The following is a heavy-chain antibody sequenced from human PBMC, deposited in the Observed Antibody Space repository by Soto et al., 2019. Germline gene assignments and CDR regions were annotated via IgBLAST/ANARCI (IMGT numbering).Heavy chain of an antibody. D-gene: IGHD1-26*01. CDR2: ISTKTGNT. Sequence: QVQLVQSGAEVKKPEASVKVSCKASCYSFTQYGISWVRQAPGQGLDRMGWISTKTGNTNYAQISKGTVTLTTATSASSASMELRSLRSDDTAIYYCSRYRFQYATSGQGDYWGQGSLVTVSP. V-gene: IGHV1-18*04. CDR1: CYSFTQYG. J-gene: IGHJ4*02. CDR3: SRYRFQYATSGQGDY.